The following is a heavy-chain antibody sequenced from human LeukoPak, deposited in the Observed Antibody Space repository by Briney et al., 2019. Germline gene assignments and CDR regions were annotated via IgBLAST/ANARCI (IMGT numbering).Heavy chain of an antibody. J-gene: IGHJ4*02. CDR3: ARTSGELLIDY. Sequence: SETLSLTCTVSGGPISSYYWSWIRQPPGKGLEWIGYIYYSGSTNYNPSLKSRVTISVDTSKNQFSLKLSSVTAADTAVYYCARTSGELLIDYWGQGTLVTVSS. V-gene: IGHV4-59*01. CDR2: IYYSGST. D-gene: IGHD1-26*01. CDR1: GGPISSYY.